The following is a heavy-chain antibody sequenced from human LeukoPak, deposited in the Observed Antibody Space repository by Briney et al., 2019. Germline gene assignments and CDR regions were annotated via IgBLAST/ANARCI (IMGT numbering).Heavy chain of an antibody. J-gene: IGHJ6*03. CDR2: IIPIFGTA. CDR3: ASGFLTIFGRVTYMDV. Sequence: SVKVSCKASGGTFSSYAISWVRQAPGQGLEWMGGIIPIFGTANYAQKFQGRVTITADESTSTAYMELSSLRSEDTAVYYCASGFLTIFGRVTYMDVWGKGTTVTVPS. V-gene: IGHV1-69*13. D-gene: IGHD3-3*01. CDR1: GGTFSSYA.